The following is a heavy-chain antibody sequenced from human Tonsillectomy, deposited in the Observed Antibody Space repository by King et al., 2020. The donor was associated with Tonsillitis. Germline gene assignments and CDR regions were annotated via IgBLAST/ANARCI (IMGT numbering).Heavy chain of an antibody. D-gene: IGHD5-12*01. CDR2: INHSGST. J-gene: IGHJ4*02. CDR3: ASLKEAKIVATIGVSL. CDR1: GGSFSGYY. V-gene: IGHV4-34*01. Sequence: VQLQQWGAGLLKPSETLSLTCAVYGGSFSGYYWSWIRQPPGKGLEWIWEINHSGSTNYNPSLKSRVTISVDTSKNQFSLKLSSVTAADTAVYYCASLKEAKIVATIGVSLWGQGTLVTVSS.